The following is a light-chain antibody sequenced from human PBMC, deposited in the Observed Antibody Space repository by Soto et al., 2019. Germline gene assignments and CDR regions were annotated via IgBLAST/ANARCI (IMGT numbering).Light chain of an antibody. Sequence: DIVMTQSPDSLAVSLGERATINCKSSQSVLYSSNNKNYLAWYQQKPGQPPKLLIYWASTRESGVPDRFSGSGSGTDFTLTISSLQAEDVADYYCQQYYSTPLTFGGGTKMEI. V-gene: IGKV4-1*01. CDR2: WAS. CDR1: QSVLYSSNNKNY. J-gene: IGKJ4*01. CDR3: QQYYSTPLT.